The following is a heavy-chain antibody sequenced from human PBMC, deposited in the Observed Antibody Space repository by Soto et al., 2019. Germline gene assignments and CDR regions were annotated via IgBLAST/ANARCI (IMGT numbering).Heavy chain of an antibody. V-gene: IGHV1-69*13. CDR2: IIPIFGTA. Sequence: RASVKVSCKASGGTFSSYAISWVRQAPGQGLEWMGGIIPIFGTANYAQKFQGRVTITADESTSTAYMELSSLRSEDTAVYYCARVPGLGYSSSWYTLDYWGQGTLVTVSS. CDR1: GGTFSSYA. D-gene: IGHD6-13*01. CDR3: ARVPGLGYSSSWYTLDY. J-gene: IGHJ4*02.